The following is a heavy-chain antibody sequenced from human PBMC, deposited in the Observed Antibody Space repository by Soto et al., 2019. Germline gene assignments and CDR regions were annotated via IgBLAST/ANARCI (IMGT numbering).Heavy chain of an antibody. V-gene: IGHV4-39*01. J-gene: IGHJ4*02. Sequence: KPSETLSLTCTVSGGSISSSSYYWGWIRQPPGKGLEWIGSIYYSRSTYYNPSLKSRVTISVDTSKKQFSLKLSSVTAADTAVYYCARHTIAVADDYFDYWGQGTLVTVSS. D-gene: IGHD6-19*01. CDR2: IYYSRST. CDR1: GGSISSSSYY. CDR3: ARHTIAVADDYFDY.